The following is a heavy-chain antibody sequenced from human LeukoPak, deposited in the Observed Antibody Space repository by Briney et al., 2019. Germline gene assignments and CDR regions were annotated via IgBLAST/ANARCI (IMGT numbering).Heavy chain of an antibody. Sequence: PGGSLRLSCAASGFTFSNYAMHWVSQAPGKGLEWVAFISYDGSNKYYVDSVEGRFTISRDNSKNTLYLQMNSLRSEDTAVYYCARDWANLVRGVPLDALDIWGQGTMVTASS. J-gene: IGHJ3*02. V-gene: IGHV3-30-3*01. CDR3: ARDWANLVRGVPLDALDI. D-gene: IGHD3-10*01. CDR1: GFTFSNYA. CDR2: ISYDGSNK.